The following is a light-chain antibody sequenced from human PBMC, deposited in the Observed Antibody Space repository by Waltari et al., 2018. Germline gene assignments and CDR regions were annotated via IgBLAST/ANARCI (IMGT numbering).Light chain of an antibody. J-gene: IGLJ3*02. CDR3: QSFQNSQTV. CDR1: SGSIASNH. V-gene: IGLV6-57*02. Sequence: NFMLTQPHSVSESPGKTVTISCTASSGSIASNHVQWHQRRPDSAPKTLIYEDNKRPSGVPERFSGSIDSSSNSASLTISGLKTEDEADYYCQSFQNSQTVFGGGTKLTVL. CDR2: EDN.